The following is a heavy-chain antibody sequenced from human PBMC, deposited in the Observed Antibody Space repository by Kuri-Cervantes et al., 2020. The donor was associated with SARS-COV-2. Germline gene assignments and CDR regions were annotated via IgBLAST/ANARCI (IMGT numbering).Heavy chain of an antibody. CDR2: IGTAGDT. Sequence: GESLKISCAASGFTFSSYDMHWVRQATGKGLEWVSAIGTAGDTYYPGSVKGRFTISRENAKNSLYLQMNSLRAGDTAVYYCAKDLRGEYYDFWSGYYTGPLGGEGYYYYYGMDVWGQGTTVTVSS. CDR1: GFTFSSYD. V-gene: IGHV3-13*01. D-gene: IGHD3-3*01. J-gene: IGHJ6*02. CDR3: AKDLRGEYYDFWSGYYTGPLGGEGYYYYYGMDV.